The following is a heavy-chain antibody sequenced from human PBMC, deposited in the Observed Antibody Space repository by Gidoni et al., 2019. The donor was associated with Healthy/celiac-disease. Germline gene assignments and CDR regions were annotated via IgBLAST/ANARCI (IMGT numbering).Heavy chain of an antibody. CDR1: GYSISSGYY. J-gene: IGHJ4*02. Sequence: QVQLQESGPGLVKPSETLSLTCAVSGYSISSGYYWGWLRQPPGKGLEWIGSSYHSGSTYYNPSLKSRVTISVDTSKNQFSLKLSSVTAADTAVYYGARVGLSGSYARVDYWGQGTLVTVSS. CDR3: ARVGLSGSYARVDY. D-gene: IGHD1-26*01. CDR2: SYHSGST. V-gene: IGHV4-38-2*01.